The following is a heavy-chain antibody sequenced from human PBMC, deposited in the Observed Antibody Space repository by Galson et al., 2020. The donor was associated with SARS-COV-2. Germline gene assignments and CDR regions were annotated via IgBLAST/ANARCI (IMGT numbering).Heavy chain of an antibody. Sequence: GGSLRLSCAASGLTFSNAWMSWVRQAPGKGLEWVGRIKRKTDGGTTDYAAPVKGRFTISRDDSKNTLYLQMNSLKTEDTAVYYCTTPITMVRGSSAGYWCQGTLVTVSS. V-gene: IGHV3-15*01. CDR2: IKRKTDGGTT. CDR1: GLTFSNAW. J-gene: IGHJ4*02. CDR3: TTPITMVRGSSAGY. D-gene: IGHD3-10*01.